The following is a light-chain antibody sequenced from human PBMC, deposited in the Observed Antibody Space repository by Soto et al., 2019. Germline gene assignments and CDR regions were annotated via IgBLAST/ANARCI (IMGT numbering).Light chain of an antibody. CDR2: EVS. J-gene: IGLJ1*01. CDR1: SSDVGVYNL. CDR3: CSFASISTYV. V-gene: IGLV2-23*02. Sequence: QSALTQPASVSGSPGQSITISCTGTSSDVGVYNLVSWYQHHPGKAPKLMIYEVSKRPSGVSNRFSGSKSGSTAPLTISGLQAEDEAHYYCCSFASISTYVFGTGTKVTVL.